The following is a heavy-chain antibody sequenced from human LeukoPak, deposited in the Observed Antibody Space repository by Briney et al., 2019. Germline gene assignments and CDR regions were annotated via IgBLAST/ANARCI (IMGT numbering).Heavy chain of an antibody. J-gene: IGHJ6*04. D-gene: IGHD2-2*01. CDR3: ARLIGYCSSTSCWDYYYYGMDV. Sequence: SETLSLTCAAYGGSFSGYYWSWIRQPPGKGLEWIGYIYYSGSTNYNPSLKSRVTISVDTSKNQFSLKLSSVTAADTAVYYCARLIGYCSSTSCWDYYYYGMDVWGKGTTVTVSS. V-gene: IGHV4-59*01. CDR2: IYYSGST. CDR1: GGSFSGYY.